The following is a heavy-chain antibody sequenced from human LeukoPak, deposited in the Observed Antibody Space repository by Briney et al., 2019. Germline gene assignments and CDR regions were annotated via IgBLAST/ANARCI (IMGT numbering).Heavy chain of an antibody. CDR1: GFTFDDYA. Sequence: GGSLRLSCAASGFTFDDYAMHWVRQAPGKGLEWVSGISWNSGSIGYADSVKGRFTISRDNAKNSLYLQMNSLRAEDTALYYCATAYGSGSYFDYWGRGTLVTVSS. V-gene: IGHV3-9*01. CDR3: ATAYGSGSYFDY. D-gene: IGHD3-10*01. CDR2: ISWNSGSI. J-gene: IGHJ4*02.